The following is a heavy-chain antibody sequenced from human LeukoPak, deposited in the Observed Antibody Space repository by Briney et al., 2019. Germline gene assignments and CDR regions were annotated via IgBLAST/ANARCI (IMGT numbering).Heavy chain of an antibody. CDR3: AKGIGYYYYYGMDV. D-gene: IGHD2-15*01. J-gene: IGHJ6*02. V-gene: IGHV3-23*01. CDR1: GFTFSSYA. Sequence: GGSLRLSCAASGFTFSSYAMSWVRQAPGKGLEWVSGISGSGGSTYYADSVKGRVTISRDNSKNTLYLQMNSLRTEDTAVYYCAKGIGYYYYYGMDVWGQGTSVTVSS. CDR2: ISGSGGST.